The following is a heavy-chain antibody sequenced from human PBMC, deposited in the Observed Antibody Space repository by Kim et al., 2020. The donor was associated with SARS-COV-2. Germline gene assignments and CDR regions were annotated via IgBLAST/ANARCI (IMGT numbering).Heavy chain of an antibody. Sequence: SRVTISVDTSKNQFSLKLSSVTAADTAVYYCAREATGYSSSWYGGYYFDYWGQGTLVTFSS. CDR3: AREATGYSSSWYGGYYFDY. J-gene: IGHJ4*02. V-gene: IGHV4-39*02. D-gene: IGHD6-13*01.